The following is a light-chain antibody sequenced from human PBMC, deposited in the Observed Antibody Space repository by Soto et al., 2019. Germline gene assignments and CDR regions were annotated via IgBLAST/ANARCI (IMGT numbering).Light chain of an antibody. CDR2: MND. V-gene: IGLV1-47*01. J-gene: IGLJ2*01. CDR1: SSNIGRNY. Sequence: QSVLTQPPSASGTPGQRVTISCSGSSSNIGRNYVYWYQQLPGTAPKLLIYMNDQRPSGVPDRFSGSKSGTSASLAISGLRSEDEADYYCAAWDDSLSGHVVFGGGTKVTVL. CDR3: AAWDDSLSGHVV.